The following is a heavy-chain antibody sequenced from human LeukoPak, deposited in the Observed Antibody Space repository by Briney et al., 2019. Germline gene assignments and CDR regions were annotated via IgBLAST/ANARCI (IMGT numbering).Heavy chain of an antibody. CDR1: GFTFSSYA. CDR2: IYYSGST. Sequence: PGGSLRLSCAASGFTFSSYAMSWVRQAPGKGLEWIGYIYYSGSTNYNPSLKGRVTISVDTSKNQFSLKLSSVTAADTAVYYCARGTDFWSGYANWFDPWGQGTLVTVSS. CDR3: ARGTDFWSGYANWFDP. J-gene: IGHJ5*02. V-gene: IGHV4-59*01. D-gene: IGHD3-3*01.